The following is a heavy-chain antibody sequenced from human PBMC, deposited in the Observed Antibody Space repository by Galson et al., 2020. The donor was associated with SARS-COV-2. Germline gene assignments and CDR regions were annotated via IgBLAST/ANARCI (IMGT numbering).Heavy chain of an antibody. V-gene: IGHV4-59*01. CDR2: IYSGST. Sequence: SETLSLSCTVSGGSIGSYYWNWIRQSPGKGLEWIGHIYSGSTNYNLSLRSRVTISVDTSKNHFSLNLRSVTAADTAVYYCARGEGDYFYHYGMDVWGQGTTVTVAS. CDR3: ARGEGDYFYHYGMDV. D-gene: IGHD1-26*01. CDR1: GGSIGSYY. J-gene: IGHJ6*02.